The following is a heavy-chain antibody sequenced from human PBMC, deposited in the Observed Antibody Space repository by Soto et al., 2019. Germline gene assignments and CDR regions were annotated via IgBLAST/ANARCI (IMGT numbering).Heavy chain of an antibody. Sequence: GGSLRLSCAASGFTFSSYSMNWVRQAPGKGLEWVSYISSSSSTIYYADSVKGRFTISRDNAKNSLYLQMNSLRAEDTAVYYCARGLRYYGSGSSHPYYYYGMDVWGQGTTVTVSS. CDR1: GFTFSSYS. D-gene: IGHD3-10*01. J-gene: IGHJ6*02. CDR2: ISSSSSTI. CDR3: ARGLRYYGSGSSHPYYYYGMDV. V-gene: IGHV3-48*01.